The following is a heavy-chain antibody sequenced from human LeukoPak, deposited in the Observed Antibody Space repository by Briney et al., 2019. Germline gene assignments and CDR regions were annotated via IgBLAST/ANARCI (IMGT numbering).Heavy chain of an antibody. Sequence: ASVKVSCKASGYTLTSYGISWVRQAPGQGLEWMGWISAYNGNTNYAQKLQGRVTMTTDTPTSTAYMELRSLRSDDTAVYYCARDLGSSATSTNWFDPWGQGTLVTVSS. V-gene: IGHV1-18*01. D-gene: IGHD6-6*01. CDR1: GYTLTSYG. J-gene: IGHJ5*02. CDR3: ARDLGSSATSTNWFDP. CDR2: ISAYNGNT.